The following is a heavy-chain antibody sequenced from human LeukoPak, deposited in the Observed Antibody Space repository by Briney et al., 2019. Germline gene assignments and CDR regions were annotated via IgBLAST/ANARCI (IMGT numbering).Heavy chain of an antibody. CDR3: ARIDPAHCSTTSCPYDY. V-gene: IGHV3-74*01. Sequence: GGSLRLSCAASGFTFSTYWMHWVRQAPEKGLVWVSRINTDGSTTTYADSVKGRFTISRDNTKNTLYLQMNSLRAEDTAVYYCARIDPAHCSTTSCPYDYWGQGTLVTVSS. J-gene: IGHJ4*02. D-gene: IGHD2-2*01. CDR1: GFTFSTYW. CDR2: INTDGSTT.